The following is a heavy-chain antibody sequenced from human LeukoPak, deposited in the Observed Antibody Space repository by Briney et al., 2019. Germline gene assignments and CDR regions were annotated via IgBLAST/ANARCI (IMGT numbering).Heavy chain of an antibody. J-gene: IGHJ5*02. Sequence: GASVTVSCKASGYTFTSYYMHWVRQAPGQGLEWMGIINPSGGSTNYAQNFQGRVTVTRDTPTSTVYMELSSLKSEDTAVYYCARGYFDIAPWGQGTLVTVSS. CDR2: INPSGGST. CDR1: GYTFTSYY. D-gene: IGHD3-9*01. CDR3: ARGYFDIAP. V-gene: IGHV1-46*01.